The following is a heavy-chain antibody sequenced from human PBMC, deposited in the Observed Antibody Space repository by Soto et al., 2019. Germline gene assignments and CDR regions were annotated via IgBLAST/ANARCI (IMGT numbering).Heavy chain of an antibody. D-gene: IGHD6-6*01. CDR2: FYTSGGT. J-gene: IGHJ4*02. CDR1: GASISTRGYT. V-gene: IGHV4-61*02. CDR3: ARRDSYSSGRIFDT. Sequence: PSETLSLTCAISGASISTRGYTWSWLRQPVGKRPEWIGRFYTSGGTNYNPSLKSRVTISVDTSRNQFSLKLRSVTAADTAIYFCARRDSYSSGRIFDTWGQGILVTVSS.